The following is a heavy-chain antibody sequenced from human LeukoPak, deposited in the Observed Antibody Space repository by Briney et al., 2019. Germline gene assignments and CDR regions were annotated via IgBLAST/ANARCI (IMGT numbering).Heavy chain of an antibody. CDR1: GYSIANGYH. J-gene: IGHJ4*02. Sequence: ASETLSLTCSVSGYSIANGYHWAWVRQPPGKRLEWLGSTYQSGSTYDNLSLKSRLTMSVDTSKNQFSLTMRAVTAADTALYYCARSEINDYMRFWGQGILVTVSS. V-gene: IGHV4-38-2*01. CDR2: TYQSGST. D-gene: IGHD4-11*01. CDR3: ARSEINDYMRF.